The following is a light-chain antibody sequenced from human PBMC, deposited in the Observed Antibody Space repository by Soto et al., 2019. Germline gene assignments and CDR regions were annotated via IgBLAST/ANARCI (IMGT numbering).Light chain of an antibody. V-gene: IGKV3D-15*01. J-gene: IGKJ1*01. CDR3: QQYNKWPRT. CDR1: QSVSSD. CDR2: DAS. Sequence: EIVLTQSPATLSLSRGERTTLSCRASQSVSSDLAWHQQKPGQAPRLLIYDASTRATGIPARFSGSGSRTEFTLTISSLQSEDFAVYYCQQYNKWPRTFGQGTKVDIK.